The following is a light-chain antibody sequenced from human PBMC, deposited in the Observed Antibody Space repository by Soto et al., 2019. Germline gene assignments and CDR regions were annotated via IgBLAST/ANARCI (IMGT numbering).Light chain of an antibody. V-gene: IGKV1-9*01. CDR2: AAS. CDR3: QQLNSYPLT. CDR1: QGIKSF. J-gene: IGKJ4*01. Sequence: DIHLTQSPSFLSASVGDRVTITCRASQGIKSFLAWFQQKPGKAPNLLISAASTLQSGVPSRFSGSGSGTEFTLTISGLQPEDVATYCCQQLNSYPLTFGGGTKVEIK.